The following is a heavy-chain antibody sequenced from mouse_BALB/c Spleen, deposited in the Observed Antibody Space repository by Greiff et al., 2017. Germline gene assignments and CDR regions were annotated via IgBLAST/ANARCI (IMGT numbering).Heavy chain of an antibody. CDR1: GFTFSGFY. CDR2: RRNKANDYTT. Sequence: EVQLAVSRGGLVQPGGSLRLSCATSGFTFSGFYMEWVRQPPGKRLEWIAARRNKANDYTTEYSASVQGRFIVSRDTSQSILYLQINALRAEDTAIYYCARDDGYYGYAMDSWGQGSSVT. CDR3: ARDDGYYGYAMDS. J-gene: IGHJ4*01. D-gene: IGHD2-3*01. V-gene: IGHV7-1*02.